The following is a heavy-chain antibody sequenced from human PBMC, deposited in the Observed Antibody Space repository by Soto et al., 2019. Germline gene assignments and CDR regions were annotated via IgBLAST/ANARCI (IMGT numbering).Heavy chain of an antibody. CDR1: GGTFSSYT. V-gene: IGHV1-69*02. Sequence: QVQLVQSGAEVKKPGSSVKVSCKASGGTFSSYTISWVRQAPGQGLEWMGRIIPILGIANYAQKFQGRVTMPADKSTSTAYMELSSLRSEDTAVYYCARATSSTPGEFDYWGQGTLVTVSS. CDR2: IIPILGIA. CDR3: ARATSSTPGEFDY. J-gene: IGHJ4*02. D-gene: IGHD2-2*01.